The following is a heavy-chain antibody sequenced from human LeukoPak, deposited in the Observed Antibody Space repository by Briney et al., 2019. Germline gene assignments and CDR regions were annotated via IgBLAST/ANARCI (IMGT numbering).Heavy chain of an antibody. CDR1: GFTFSRYW. D-gene: IGHD6-13*01. V-gene: IGHV3-74*01. CDR3: AKDYSNAAGTLDY. Sequence: GGSLRLSCAASGFTFSRYWMHWVRQAPGKGLLWVSRINGDGSTTTYADSVKGRFTISRDNSKNTLYLQMNSLRAEDTAVYYCAKDYSNAAGTLDYWGQGTLVTVSS. CDR2: INGDGSTT. J-gene: IGHJ4*02.